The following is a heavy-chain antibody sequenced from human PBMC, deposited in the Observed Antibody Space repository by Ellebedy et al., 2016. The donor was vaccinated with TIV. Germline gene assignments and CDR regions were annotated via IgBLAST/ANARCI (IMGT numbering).Heavy chain of an antibody. CDR3: ARAQGDEEYYDFWSGYYRAPPSAGGSWFDP. D-gene: IGHD3-3*01. J-gene: IGHJ5*02. V-gene: IGHV3-74*01. Sequence: GGSLRLXXAASGFTFSSYCMHWVRQAPGTGLVRVSRINSDGSSTSYADSVKGRFTISRDNAKNTLYLQMNSLRAEDTAVYYCARAQGDEEYYDFWSGYYRAPPSAGGSWFDPWGQGTLVTVSS. CDR2: INSDGSST. CDR1: GFTFSSYC.